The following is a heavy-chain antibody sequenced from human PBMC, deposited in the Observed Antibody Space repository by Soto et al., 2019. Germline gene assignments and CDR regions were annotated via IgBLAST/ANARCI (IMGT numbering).Heavy chain of an antibody. J-gene: IGHJ6*02. CDR2: INPNSGGT. CDR3: ARAPPDYDFWSGYYHYYYYGMDV. CDR1: GYTFTGYY. Sequence: ASVKVSCKASGYTFTGYYMHWVRQAPGQGLEWMGWINPNSGGTNYAQKFQGWVTMTRDTSISTAYMELSRLRSDDTAVYYCARAPPDYDFWSGYYHYYYYGMDVWGQGTKVTVSS. V-gene: IGHV1-2*04. D-gene: IGHD3-3*01.